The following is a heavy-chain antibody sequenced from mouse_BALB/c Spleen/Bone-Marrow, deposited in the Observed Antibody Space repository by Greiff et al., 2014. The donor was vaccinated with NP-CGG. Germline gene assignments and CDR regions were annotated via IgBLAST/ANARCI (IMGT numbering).Heavy chain of an antibody. J-gene: IGHJ1*03. CDR3: TRITTVVRYFDV. V-gene: IGHV1-4*01. CDR1: GYTFTTYT. D-gene: IGHD1-1*01. CDR2: INPSSGYA. Sequence: QVQLQQSGAELAGPGASVKMSCKASGYTFTTYTIHWVKQRPGQGLEWIGYINPSSGYANYNQNFKDKATLTADKSSSTAYMQLSSLTSEDSAVYYCTRITTVVRYFDVWGTGTTVTVSS.